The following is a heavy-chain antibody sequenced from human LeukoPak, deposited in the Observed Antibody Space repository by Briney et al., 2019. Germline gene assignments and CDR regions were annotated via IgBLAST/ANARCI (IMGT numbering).Heavy chain of an antibody. D-gene: IGHD3-22*01. J-gene: IGHJ4*02. Sequence: PGGSLKLSCAASGFTFSGSAMHWVRQASGKGLEWVGRIKSKANSYVTTYAASVKCRFTISRDDSKNTAYLQMNSLKTEDTAVYYCTRRWRYYDSSDYHDYWGQGTLVTVSS. V-gene: IGHV3-73*01. CDR2: IKSKANSYVT. CDR1: GFTFSGSA. CDR3: TRRWRYYDSSDYHDY.